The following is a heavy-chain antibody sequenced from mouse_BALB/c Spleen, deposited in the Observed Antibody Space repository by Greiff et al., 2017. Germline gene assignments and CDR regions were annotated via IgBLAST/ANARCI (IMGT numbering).Heavy chain of an antibody. CDR1: GYAFSSYW. D-gene: IGHD1-1*01. CDR3: AGDYGSSNYFDY. Sequence: QVQLQQSGAELVRPGSSVKISCKASGYAFSSYWMNWVKQRPGQGLEWIGQIYPGDGDTNYNGKFKGKATLTADKSSSTAYMQLSSLTSEDSAVYFCAGDYGSSNYFDYWGQGTTLTVSS. V-gene: IGHV1-80*01. CDR2: IYPGDGDT. J-gene: IGHJ2*01.